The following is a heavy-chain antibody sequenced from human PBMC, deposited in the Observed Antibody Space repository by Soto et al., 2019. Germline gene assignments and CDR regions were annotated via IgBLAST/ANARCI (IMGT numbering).Heavy chain of an antibody. Sequence: PGGSLRLSCAASGFTFSSYGMHWVRQAPGKGLEWVAVISYDGSNKYYADSVKGRFTISRDNSKNTLYLQMNSLRAEDTAVYYCAKVSMYSRSSGSFDYWCPGLLVT. V-gene: IGHV3-30*18. CDR1: GFTFSSYG. CDR3: AKVSMYSRSSGSFDY. J-gene: IGHJ4*02. D-gene: IGHD6-6*01. CDR2: ISYDGSNK.